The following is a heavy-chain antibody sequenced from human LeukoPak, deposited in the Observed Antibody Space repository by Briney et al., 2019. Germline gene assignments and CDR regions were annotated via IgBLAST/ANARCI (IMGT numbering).Heavy chain of an antibody. CDR1: GITFSSYG. D-gene: IGHD3-22*01. Sequence: GGSLRLSCAVSGITFSSYGMHWVRQAPGKGLEWVAVISYDGSNKYYADSVKGRFTISRDNSKNTLYLQMNSLRAEDTAVYYCAKGLGRVVVITTLDYWGQGTPVTVSS. CDR3: AKGLGRVVVITTLDY. J-gene: IGHJ4*02. CDR2: ISYDGSNK. V-gene: IGHV3-30*18.